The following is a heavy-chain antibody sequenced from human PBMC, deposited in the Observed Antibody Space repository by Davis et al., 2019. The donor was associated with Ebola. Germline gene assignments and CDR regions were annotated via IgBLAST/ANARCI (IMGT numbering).Heavy chain of an antibody. Sequence: GESLKISCAASGFTFSSYAMTWVRQAPGKGLEWVSCISGSGGTTEYADSAKGRFTISRDNAKNTVYLQMNSLKTEDTAVYYCTRHGDYYGSGDYWGQGTLVTVSS. J-gene: IGHJ4*02. CDR2: ISGSGGTT. V-gene: IGHV3-23*01. D-gene: IGHD3-10*01. CDR3: TRHGDYYGSGDY. CDR1: GFTFSSYA.